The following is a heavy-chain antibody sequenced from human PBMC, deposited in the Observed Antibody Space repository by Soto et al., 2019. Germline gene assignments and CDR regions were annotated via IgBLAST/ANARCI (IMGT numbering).Heavy chain of an antibody. V-gene: IGHV3-30*18. CDR2: ISYDGSNT. D-gene: IGHD1-26*01. CDR3: AKDRGSYFDY. J-gene: IGHJ4*02. CDR1: GFTFSTYG. Sequence: QVRLVESGGGVVQPGRSLRLSCAASGFTFSTYGMHWVRQAQGKGLEWVAVISYDGSNTYYADSVKGRFTISRDNSKNTLYLQMNSLRAEDTAVFYCAKDRGSYFDYWGQGTLVTVSS.